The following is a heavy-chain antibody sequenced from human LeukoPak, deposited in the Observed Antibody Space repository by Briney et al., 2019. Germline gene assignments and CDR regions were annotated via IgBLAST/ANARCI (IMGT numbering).Heavy chain of an antibody. Sequence: PGGSLRLSCAASGFTVSINYMSWVRQAPGKGLEWVSVIYSGGSTYYADSVKGRFTISRDNSKNTLYLQMNSLRAEDTAVYYCARAGGTVTTIPFDYWGQGTLVTVSS. CDR2: IYSGGST. CDR3: ARAGGTVTTIPFDY. V-gene: IGHV3-66*01. CDR1: GFTVSINY. J-gene: IGHJ4*02. D-gene: IGHD4-17*01.